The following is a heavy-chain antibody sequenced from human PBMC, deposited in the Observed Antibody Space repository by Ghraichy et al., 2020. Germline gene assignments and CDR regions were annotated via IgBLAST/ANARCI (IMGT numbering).Heavy chain of an antibody. CDR3: AREGVGATNDAFDI. CDR1: GYTFTGHF. CDR2: INPNTGGT. D-gene: IGHD1-26*01. J-gene: IGHJ3*02. Sequence: ASAKVSCKASGYTFTGHFLHWVRQAPGQGLEWMGWINPNTGGTNYAQKFQGWVTMTRDTSISTAYLELSRLRSDDTAVYYCAREGVGATNDAFDIWGQGTAVTVPS. V-gene: IGHV1-2*04.